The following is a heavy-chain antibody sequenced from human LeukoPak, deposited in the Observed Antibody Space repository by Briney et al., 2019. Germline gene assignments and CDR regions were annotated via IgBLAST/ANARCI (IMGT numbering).Heavy chain of an antibody. V-gene: IGHV1-18*01. D-gene: IGHD5-24*01. CDR3: ARWLQFFFYIDY. CDR1: GGTFSSYA. Sequence: GASVKVSCKASGGTFSSYAISWVRQAPGQGLEWMGWISAYNGNTNYAQKLQGRVTMTTDTSTSTAYMELRSLRSDDTAVYYCARWLQFFFYIDYWGQGTLVTVSS. CDR2: ISAYNGNT. J-gene: IGHJ4*02.